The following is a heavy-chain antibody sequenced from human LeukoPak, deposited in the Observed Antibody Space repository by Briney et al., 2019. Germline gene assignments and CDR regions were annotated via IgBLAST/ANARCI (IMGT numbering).Heavy chain of an antibody. D-gene: IGHD1-26*01. J-gene: IGHJ4*02. V-gene: IGHV3-33*01. CDR2: IWYDGSNK. CDR1: GFTFSSYG. Sequence: GGSMRLSCAASGFTFSSYGMHWVRQAPGKGLEWVAVIWYDGSNKYHADSVKGRFTISRDNSKNTLYLQMNSLRAEDTAVYYCASFSGSHDYWGQGTLVTVSS. CDR3: ASFSGSHDY.